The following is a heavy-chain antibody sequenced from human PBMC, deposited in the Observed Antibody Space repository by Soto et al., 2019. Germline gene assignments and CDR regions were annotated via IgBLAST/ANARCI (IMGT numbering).Heavy chain of an antibody. Sequence: QVQLVQSGAEVKKPGSSVKVSCKASGGTFSSYTISWVRQAPGQGLEWMGRIIPILGIANYAQKFQGRVTITADKSTSTADMELSSLRSEETGVYYCAREARLHWGELSSYFDYWGQGTLVTVSS. J-gene: IGHJ4*02. CDR2: IIPILGIA. V-gene: IGHV1-69*08. D-gene: IGHD3-16*02. CDR3: AREARLHWGELSSYFDY. CDR1: GGTFSSYT.